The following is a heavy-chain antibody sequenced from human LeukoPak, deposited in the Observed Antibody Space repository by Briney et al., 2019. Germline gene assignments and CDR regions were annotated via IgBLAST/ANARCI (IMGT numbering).Heavy chain of an antibody. CDR1: GGSISGYY. Sequence: SETLSLTCTVSGGSISGYYWSWIRQPPGKGLEWIGYIYYSGSTNYNPSLKSRVTISVDTSKTQFSLKLSSVTAADTAVYYCARGYGSGSYYLPYNWFDPWGQGTLVTVSS. J-gene: IGHJ5*02. CDR3: ARGYGSGSYYLPYNWFDP. CDR2: IYYSGST. V-gene: IGHV4-59*13. D-gene: IGHD3-10*01.